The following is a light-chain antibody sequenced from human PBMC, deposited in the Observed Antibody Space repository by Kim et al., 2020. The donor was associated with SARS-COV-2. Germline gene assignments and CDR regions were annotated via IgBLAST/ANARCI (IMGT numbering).Light chain of an antibody. Sequence: PGERAPRSCRASQSVSSNLAWYQQKPGQAPRLLIYGASTRATGIPARFSGSGSGTEFTLTISSLQSEEFAVYYCQQYNNWPPITFGQGTRLEIK. CDR3: QQYNNWPPIT. J-gene: IGKJ5*01. V-gene: IGKV3-15*01. CDR2: GAS. CDR1: QSVSSN.